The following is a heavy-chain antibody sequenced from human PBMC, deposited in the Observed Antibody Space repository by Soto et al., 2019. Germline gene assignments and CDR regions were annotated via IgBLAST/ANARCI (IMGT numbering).Heavy chain of an antibody. J-gene: IGHJ4*02. D-gene: IGHD3-9*01. V-gene: IGHV1-69*13. CDR2: IIPIFGTA. CDR1: GGTFSSYA. Sequence: RASVKVSCKASGGTFSSYAISWVRQAPGQGLEWMGGIIPIFGTANYAHKFQGRVTITADESTSTAYMELSSLRSEDTAVYYCARTIDYYDILTGYYPYFDYWGQGTLVTVSS. CDR3: ARTIDYYDILTGYYPYFDY.